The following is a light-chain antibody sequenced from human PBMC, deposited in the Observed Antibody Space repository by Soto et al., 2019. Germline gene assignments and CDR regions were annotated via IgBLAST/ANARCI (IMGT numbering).Light chain of an antibody. CDR1: SSDVGGYNS. CDR2: DVT. Sequence: QSVLTKPASVSGSPGQSITISCTCTSSDVGGYNSVSWYRQDPGKAPKLMIYDVTNRPSGVSNRFSGSKSGNTASLTISGLQAEDEADYYCSSFTSSITYVFGTGTKVTVL. CDR3: SSFTSSITYV. J-gene: IGLJ1*01. V-gene: IGLV2-14*01.